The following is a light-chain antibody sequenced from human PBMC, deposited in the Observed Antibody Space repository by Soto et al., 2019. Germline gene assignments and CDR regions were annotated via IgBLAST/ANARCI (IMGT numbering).Light chain of an antibody. CDR3: SSYAGSNNEV. V-gene: IGLV2-8*01. CDR2: EVS. J-gene: IGLJ1*01. CDR1: SSGVGGYNY. Sequence: QSVLTQPPSASWSPGQSVTISCTGTSSGVGGYNYVSWYQQHPGKAPKLMIYEVSKRPSGVPDRFSGSKSGNTASLTVSGLQAEDEADYYCSSYAGSNNEVFGTGTKVTVL.